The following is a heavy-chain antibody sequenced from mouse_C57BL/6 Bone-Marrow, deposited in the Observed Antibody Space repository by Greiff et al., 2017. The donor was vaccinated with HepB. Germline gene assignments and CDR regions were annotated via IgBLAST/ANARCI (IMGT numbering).Heavy chain of an antibody. CDR1: GYTFTSYG. Sequence: QVQLQQSGAELARPGASVKLSCKASGYTFTSYGISWVKQRTGQGLEWIGEIYPRSGNTYYNEKFKGKATLTADKSSSTAYMELRSLTSEDSAVYFWERGVTTVVARYAMDYWGQGTSVTVSS. J-gene: IGHJ4*01. CDR2: IYPRSGNT. CDR3: ERGVTTVVARYAMDY. D-gene: IGHD1-1*01. V-gene: IGHV1-81*01.